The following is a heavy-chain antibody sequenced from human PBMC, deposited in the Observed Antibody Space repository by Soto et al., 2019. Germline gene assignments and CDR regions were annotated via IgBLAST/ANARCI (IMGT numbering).Heavy chain of an antibody. Sequence: SVKVSCKASGGTFSSYASSWVRQAPGQGLEWMGGIIPIFGTANYAQKFQGRVTITADESTSTAYMELSSLRSEDTAVYYCAREGGCGGDCYSTFYYFDYWGQGTLVTVSS. J-gene: IGHJ4*02. V-gene: IGHV1-69*13. CDR1: GGTFSSYA. CDR3: AREGGCGGDCYSTFYYFDY. CDR2: IIPIFGTA. D-gene: IGHD2-21*02.